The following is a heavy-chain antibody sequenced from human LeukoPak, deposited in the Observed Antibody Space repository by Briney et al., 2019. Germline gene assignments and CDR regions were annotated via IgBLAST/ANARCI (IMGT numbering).Heavy chain of an antibody. CDR3: ARVRSGYVDFDY. D-gene: IGHD5-12*01. J-gene: IGHJ4*02. CDR1: GFTFSSYS. Sequence: PGGSLRLSCAASGFTFSSYSMHWVRQAPGKGLEWVSYSSGGAGTTYYADSVKGRFTISRDNAKNSLYLQMNSLRDEDTAVYYCARVRSGYVDFDYWGQGTLVTVSS. V-gene: IGHV3-48*02. CDR2: SSGGAGTT.